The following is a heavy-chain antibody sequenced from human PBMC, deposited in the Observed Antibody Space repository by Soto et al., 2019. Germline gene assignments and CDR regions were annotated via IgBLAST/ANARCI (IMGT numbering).Heavy chain of an antibody. CDR2: IYYSGST. V-gene: IGHV4-59*01. CDR1: GGSISSYY. CDR3: ATGALGPGFDP. D-gene: IGHD3-16*01. J-gene: IGHJ5*02. Sequence: SETLSLTCTVSGGSISSYYWSWIRQPPGKGLEWIGYIYYSGSTNYNPSLKSRVTISVDTSKNQFSLKLSSVTAADTAAYYCATGALGPGFDPWGQGTLVIVSS.